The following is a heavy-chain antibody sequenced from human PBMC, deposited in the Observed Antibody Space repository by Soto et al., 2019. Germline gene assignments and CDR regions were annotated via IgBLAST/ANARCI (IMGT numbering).Heavy chain of an antibody. J-gene: IGHJ6*02. V-gene: IGHV4-34*01. D-gene: IGHD6-13*01. CDR1: GGSFSGYY. CDR2: INHSGST. Sequence: NPSETLSLTCAVYGGSFSGYYWSWIRQPPGKGLEWIGEINHSGSTNYNPSLKSRVTISVDTSKNQFSLKLSSVTAADTAVYYCARAIYSSSLYYYYYYYGMDVWGQGTTVTVS. CDR3: ARAIYSSSLYYYYYYYGMDV.